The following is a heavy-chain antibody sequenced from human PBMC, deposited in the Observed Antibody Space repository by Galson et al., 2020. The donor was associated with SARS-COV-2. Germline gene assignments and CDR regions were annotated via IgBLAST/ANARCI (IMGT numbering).Heavy chain of an antibody. Sequence: ASVKVSCKASGYTFSGHYMHWVRLAPGQGLEWMGRIDPNSGDTDVAQKFQGRVTMTTDTSLTTAYMELSRLTSDDTAVYYCTRGSNSSPFYHFDPWGQGTLDTVSS. CDR3: TRGSNSSPFYHFDP. V-gene: IGHV1-2*06. CDR1: GYTFSGHY. D-gene: IGHD3-10*01. CDR2: IDPNSGDT. J-gene: IGHJ5*02.